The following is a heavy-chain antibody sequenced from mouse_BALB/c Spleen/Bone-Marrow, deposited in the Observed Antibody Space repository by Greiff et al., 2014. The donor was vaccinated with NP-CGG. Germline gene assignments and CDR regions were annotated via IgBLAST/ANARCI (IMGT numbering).Heavy chain of an antibody. V-gene: IGHV5-12*02. Sequence: EVMLVESGGSLVQPGGSLKLSCATSGFTFSDYYMYWVRQTPEKRLEWVAYISNGGGSTYYPDTVKGRFTISRDNAKNTLYLQMSRLKSEDTAMYYCARHNYDETWFAYWGQGTLVTVSA. CDR2: ISNGGGST. J-gene: IGHJ3*01. CDR1: GFTFSDYY. CDR3: ARHNYDETWFAY. D-gene: IGHD2-4*01.